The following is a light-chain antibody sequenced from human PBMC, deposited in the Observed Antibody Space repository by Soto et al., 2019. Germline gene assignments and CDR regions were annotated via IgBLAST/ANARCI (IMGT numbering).Light chain of an antibody. J-gene: IGLJ2*01. V-gene: IGLV2-14*03. Sequence: QSALTQPASVSGSPGQSITISCTGTSGDVGGYTYVSWYQQHPGKAPKLIIYDVSNRPSGVSNRLSGSKSGNTASLTISGLQAEDEADYYCSSYTSSSTLVFGGGTKLTVL. CDR3: SSYTSSSTLV. CDR2: DVS. CDR1: SGDVGGYTY.